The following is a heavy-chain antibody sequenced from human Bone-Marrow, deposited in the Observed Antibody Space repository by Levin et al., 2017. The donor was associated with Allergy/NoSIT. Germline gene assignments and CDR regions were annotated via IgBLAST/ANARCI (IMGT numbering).Heavy chain of an antibody. CDR3: ARDKSHTTWELVLGTWFDP. V-gene: IGHV1-2*02. CDR1: GYTFTSFY. J-gene: IGHJ5*02. Sequence: GASVKVSCKASGYTFTSFYIHWVRQAPGQGLEWMGWINPDGGGTKCAQKFQGRVTMTRDTSIKTAYMELTTLKSDDTAVYYCARDKSHTTWELVLGTWFDPWGRGTQVTVSS. CDR2: INPDGGGT. D-gene: IGHD1-26*01.